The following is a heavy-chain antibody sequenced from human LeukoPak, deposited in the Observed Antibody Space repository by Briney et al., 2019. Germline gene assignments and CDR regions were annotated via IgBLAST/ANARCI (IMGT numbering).Heavy chain of an antibody. CDR2: INHSGST. Sequence: SETLSLTCAVYGGSFSGYYWSWIRQPPGKGLEWIGEINHSGSTNYNPSLKSRVTISVDTSKNKYSLKLSSVTAADTAVYYCARGSNIVVVPAASDAFDIWGQGTMVTVSS. V-gene: IGHV4-34*01. D-gene: IGHD2-2*01. J-gene: IGHJ3*02. CDR3: ARGSNIVVVPAASDAFDI. CDR1: GGSFSGYY.